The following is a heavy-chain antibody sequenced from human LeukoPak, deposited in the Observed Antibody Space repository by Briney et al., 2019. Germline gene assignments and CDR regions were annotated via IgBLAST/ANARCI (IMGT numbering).Heavy chain of an antibody. Sequence: SETLSLTCAVDGGSFSGYYWSWIRQPPGKGLEWIGEINHSGSTNYNPSLKSRVTISVDTSKNQFSLKLSSVTAADTAVYYCAREKVALPVMRNYYYMDVWGKGTTVTVSS. D-gene: IGHD5-12*01. CDR2: INHSGST. J-gene: IGHJ6*03. CDR3: AREKVALPVMRNYYYMDV. CDR1: GGSFSGYY. V-gene: IGHV4-34*01.